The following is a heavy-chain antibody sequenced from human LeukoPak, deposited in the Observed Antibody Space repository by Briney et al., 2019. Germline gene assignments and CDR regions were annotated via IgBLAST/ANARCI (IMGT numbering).Heavy chain of an antibody. CDR3: ASSVGGWYFDY. Sequence: PSETLSLTCTVSGGSISSSSYYWGWIRQPPGKGLEWIGSIYYSGSTYYNPSLKSRVTISVDTSKNQFSLKLSSVTAADTAVYYCASSVGGWYFDYWGQGTLVTVSS. CDR1: GGSISSSSYY. J-gene: IGHJ4*02. CDR2: IYYSGST. V-gene: IGHV4-39*01. D-gene: IGHD2-15*01.